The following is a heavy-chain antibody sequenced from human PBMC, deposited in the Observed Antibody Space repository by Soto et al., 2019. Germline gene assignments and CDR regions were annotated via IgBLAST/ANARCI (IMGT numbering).Heavy chain of an antibody. CDR2: TSFDGSSG. Sequence: QVQLVESGGGVVQPGRSLRLSGAASGFTFSSSGMHWVRQAPGKGLEWVAVTSFDGSSGYYADSVRGRFTISRDNSNNTLYLQMNSLRAEDTAVYYCVKSPPAVAEYFDYWGQGTLVTVSS. CDR1: GFTFSSSG. CDR3: VKSPPAVAEYFDY. J-gene: IGHJ4*02. V-gene: IGHV3-30*18. D-gene: IGHD6-19*01.